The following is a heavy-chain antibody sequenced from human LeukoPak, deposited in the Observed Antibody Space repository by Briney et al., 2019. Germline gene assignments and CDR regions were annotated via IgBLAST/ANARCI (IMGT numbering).Heavy chain of an antibody. CDR2: MSWNGDNI. Sequence: PGGSLRLSCVASGFTFDDYAMHWVRQAPGKGLEWASAMSWNGDNIAYADSVKGRFTISRDNAKNSLYLQMNSLRPEDTALYYCAKDGSSHSNMLTVYDYWGQGTLVTVSS. D-gene: IGHD3-16*01. CDR1: GFTFDDYA. J-gene: IGHJ4*02. V-gene: IGHV3-9*01. CDR3: AKDGSSHSNMLTVYDY.